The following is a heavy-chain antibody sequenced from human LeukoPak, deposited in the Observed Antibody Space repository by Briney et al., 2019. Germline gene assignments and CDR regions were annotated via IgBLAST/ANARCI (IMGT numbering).Heavy chain of an antibody. Sequence: RGGSLRLSCVPSGFTPRSDGVHWVRPAPGRGLEWLAFIWYEEITKDYADSVKGQFTISRDNSKNTLYVQMTSLRADDTAVYYCAKDSSDYYFDYWGQGTLVTVSS. D-gene: IGHD3-22*01. CDR3: AKDSSDYYFDY. J-gene: IGHJ4*02. CDR2: IWYEEITK. V-gene: IGHV3-30*02. CDR1: GFTPRSDG.